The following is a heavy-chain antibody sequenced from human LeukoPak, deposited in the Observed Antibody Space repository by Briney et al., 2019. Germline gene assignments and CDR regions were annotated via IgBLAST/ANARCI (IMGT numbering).Heavy chain of an antibody. J-gene: IGHJ6*03. CDR3: ARHMYDYYYYSMDA. V-gene: IGHV4-4*09. Sequence: SESLSLACPVAAGSISSYYRSWIRQPPGKGLEWIGYIYTSRSTNYNHSLKSRVTISVDTSKNQFSLKLSSVTAADTAVYYCARHMYDYYYYSMDAWGKGTTVTASS. CDR2: IYTSRST. D-gene: IGHD2-8*01. CDR1: AGSISSYY.